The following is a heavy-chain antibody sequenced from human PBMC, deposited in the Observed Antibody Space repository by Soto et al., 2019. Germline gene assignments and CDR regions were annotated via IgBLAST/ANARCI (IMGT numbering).Heavy chain of an antibody. V-gene: IGHV4-34*01. J-gene: IGHJ6*03. CDR3: ARGKLLPYYYYYMDV. CDR1: GGSFSGYY. Sequence: SETLSLTCAVYGGSFSGYYWSWIRQPPGKGLEWIGEINHSGSTNYNPSLKSRVTISVDTSKNQFSLKLSSVTAADTAVYYCARGKLLPYYYYYMDVWGKGTTVTVSS. CDR2: INHSGST. D-gene: IGHD2-15*01.